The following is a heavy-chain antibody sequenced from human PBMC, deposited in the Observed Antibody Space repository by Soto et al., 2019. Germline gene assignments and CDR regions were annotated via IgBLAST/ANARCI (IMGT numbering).Heavy chain of an antibody. J-gene: IGHJ4*02. V-gene: IGHV1-18*01. CDR3: ARGGTPIDY. Sequence: QVKLGQSGAEVKKPGASVTVYCKASGYTFTNFGISWVRQAPGQGLEWMGWISAYNGNTNYAQNFQGRVTMTTDTSTSTDYMALRSLRSDDTAVYYWARGGTPIDYCGQGTLVTVSS. CDR1: GYTFTNFG. CDR2: ISAYNGNT. D-gene: IGHD3-16*01.